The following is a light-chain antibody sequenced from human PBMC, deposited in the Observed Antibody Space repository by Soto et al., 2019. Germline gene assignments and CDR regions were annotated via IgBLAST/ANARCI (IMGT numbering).Light chain of an antibody. CDR3: SSYSGSNNFGV. Sequence: QSALTQPPSASGSRGQSVTISCTGTNSDVGGYIYVSWYRQHPGKAPELLIYEVSKRPSGVPDRFSGSKSGITASLTVSGLQADDEADYYCSSYSGSNNFGVFGTGTKLTVL. CDR2: EVS. CDR1: NSDVGGYIY. V-gene: IGLV2-8*01. J-gene: IGLJ1*01.